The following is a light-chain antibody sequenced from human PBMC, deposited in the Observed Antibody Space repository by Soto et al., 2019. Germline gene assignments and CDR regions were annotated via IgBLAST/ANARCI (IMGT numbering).Light chain of an antibody. CDR2: EVS. J-gene: IGLJ3*02. Sequence: QSALTQPASVSGSPGQSITIYCTGTRSDVGGYKYVSWYQQHPGKVPKLMIYEVSNRPSGVSNRFSGSKSGNTASLTISGLQAEDEADYYCSSYTSSSTLWVFGGGTQLTVL. CDR3: SSYTSSSTLWV. CDR1: RSDVGGYKY. V-gene: IGLV2-14*01.